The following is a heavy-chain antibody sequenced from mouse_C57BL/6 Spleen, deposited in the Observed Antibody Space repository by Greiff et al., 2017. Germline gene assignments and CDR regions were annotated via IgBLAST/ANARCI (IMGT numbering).Heavy chain of an antibody. V-gene: IGHV5-17*01. CDR1: GFTFSDYG. CDR2: ISSGSSTI. Sequence: EVQGVESGGGLVKPGGSLKLSCAASGFTFSDYGMHWVRQAPEKGLEWVAYISSGSSTIYYADTVKGRFTISRDNAKNTLFLQMTSLRSEDTAMYYCARRESWYFDVWGTGTTVTVSS. CDR3: ARRESWYFDV. J-gene: IGHJ1*03.